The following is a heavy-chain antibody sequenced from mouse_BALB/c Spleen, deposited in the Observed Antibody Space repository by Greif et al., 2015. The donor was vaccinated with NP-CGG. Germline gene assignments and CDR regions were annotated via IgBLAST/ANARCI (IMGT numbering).Heavy chain of an antibody. CDR2: INPYNDGT. Sequence: EVKLQESGPELVKPGASVKMSCKASGYTFTSYVMHWVKQKPGQGLEWIGYINPYNDGTKYNEKFKGNATLTSDKSSSTAYIELSSLASEDSAVYYWARGGTEWYFDVWGAGTTVTVSS. V-gene: IGHV1-14*01. D-gene: IGHD2-14*01. CDR1: GYTFTSYV. CDR3: ARGGTEWYFDV. J-gene: IGHJ1*01.